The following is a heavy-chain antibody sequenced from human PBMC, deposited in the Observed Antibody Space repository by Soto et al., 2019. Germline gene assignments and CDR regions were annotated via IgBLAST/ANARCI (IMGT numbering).Heavy chain of an antibody. CDR3: ARGGYCSGGSCYSGYIDY. V-gene: IGHV4-31*03. J-gene: IGHJ4*02. D-gene: IGHD2-15*01. CDR2: IYYSGST. Sequence: QVQLQESGPGLEKPSQTLSLTCTVSGGSISSGGYYWSWIRQHPGKGLEWIGYIYYSGSTYYNPSLKSRVTISVDTSKNQFSLKLRSVTAADTAVYYCARGGYCSGGSCYSGYIDYWGQGTLVTVSS. CDR1: GGSISSGGYY.